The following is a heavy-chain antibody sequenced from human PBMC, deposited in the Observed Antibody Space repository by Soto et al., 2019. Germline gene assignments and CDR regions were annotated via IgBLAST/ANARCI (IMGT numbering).Heavy chain of an antibody. CDR3: AGDQGGTYQNWFDP. CDR2: INHDGSKT. CDR1: QFSFSSYW. J-gene: IGHJ5*02. D-gene: IGHD1-26*01. V-gene: IGHV3-74*01. Sequence: PGGSLRLSCAASQFSFSSYWMHWVRQVPGKGPAWVSRINHDGSKTEYADSVKGRFTISRDNAKKSLYLQMKNLRPEDTAVYYCAGDQGGTYQNWFDPWGQGALVTVSS.